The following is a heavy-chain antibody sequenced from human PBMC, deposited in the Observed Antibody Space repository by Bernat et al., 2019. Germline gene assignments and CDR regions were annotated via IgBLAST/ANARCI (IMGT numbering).Heavy chain of an antibody. V-gene: IGHV3-30-3*01. CDR3: ARSLYPDIVVVVAATDAFDI. CDR2: ISYDGSNK. D-gene: IGHD2-15*01. CDR1: GFTFSSYA. J-gene: IGHJ3*02. Sequence: QVQLVESGGGVVQPVRSLRLSCAAPGFTFSSYAMHWVRQAPGKGLEWVAVISYDGSNKYYADSVKGRFTISRDNSKNTLYLQMNSLRAEDTAVYYCARSLYPDIVVVVAATDAFDIWGQGTMVTVSS.